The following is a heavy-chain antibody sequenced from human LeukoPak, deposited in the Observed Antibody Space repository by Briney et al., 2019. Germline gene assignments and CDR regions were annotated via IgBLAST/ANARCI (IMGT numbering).Heavy chain of an antibody. CDR1: GYSISSDTY. D-gene: IGHD3-22*01. J-gene: IGHJ5*02. CDR3: ARDSFDSSGYYNWFDP. V-gene: IGHV4-38-2*02. CDR2: ISHSGST. Sequence: SETLSLTCTVSGYSISSDTYWGWIRPPPGKGLEWIGSISHSGSTHYNPSLKSPVTMSVDTSKNQFSLKLTSVTAADTAVYYCARDSFDSSGYYNWFDPWGQGTLVTVSS.